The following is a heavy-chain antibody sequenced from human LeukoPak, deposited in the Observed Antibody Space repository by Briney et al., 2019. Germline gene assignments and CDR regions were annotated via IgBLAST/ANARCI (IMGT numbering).Heavy chain of an antibody. CDR2: ISSSGSTI. D-gene: IGHD2-15*01. J-gene: IGHJ3*02. CDR1: GFTFSDYY. Sequence: GGSLRLSCAASGFTFSDYYMSWIRQAPGKGLEWVSYISSSGSTIYYADSVKGRFTISRDNAKNSLYLQMNSLRAEDTAVYYCARDYCSGGSWYAGADDIWGQRTMVTVSS. V-gene: IGHV3-11*01. CDR3: ARDYCSGGSWYAGADDI.